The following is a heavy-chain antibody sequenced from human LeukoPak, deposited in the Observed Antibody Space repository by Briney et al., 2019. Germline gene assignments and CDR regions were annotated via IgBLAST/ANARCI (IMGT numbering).Heavy chain of an antibody. Sequence: SGGSLRLSCAASGFTFSSYWMSWVRQVPGKGLEWVANIKQDGSEEYYVDSVKGRFTISRDNAKNSLDLQMNSLRAGDTAVYYCARLDQLQDDLDISGYFVLWGQGTLVTVSS. CDR1: GFTFSSYW. CDR3: ARLDQLQDDLDISGYFVL. CDR2: IKQDGSEE. J-gene: IGHJ4*02. D-gene: IGHD3-22*01. V-gene: IGHV3-7*01.